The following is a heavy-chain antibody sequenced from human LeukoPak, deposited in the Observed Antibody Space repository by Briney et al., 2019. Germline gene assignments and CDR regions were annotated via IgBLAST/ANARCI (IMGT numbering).Heavy chain of an antibody. CDR2: IGGSGGST. CDR3: AKDLRVGATDCYFDY. V-gene: IGHV3-23*01. D-gene: IGHD1-26*01. Sequence: GGSLRLSCAASGFTFSSYAVSWVRQAPGKGLEWVSAIGGSGGSTYYADSVKGRFTISRDNSKNTLYLQMNSLRAEDTAVYYCAKDLRVGATDCYFDYWGQGTLVTVSS. J-gene: IGHJ4*02. CDR1: GFTFSSYA.